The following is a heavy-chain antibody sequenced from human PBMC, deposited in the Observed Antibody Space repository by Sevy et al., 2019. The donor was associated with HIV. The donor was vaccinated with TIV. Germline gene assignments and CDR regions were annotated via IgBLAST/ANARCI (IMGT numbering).Heavy chain of an antibody. V-gene: IGHV3-64*01. Sequence: GGSLRLSCAASGFTFSSYAMHWVRQAPGKGLEYVSAISSNGGSTYYANSVKGRFTISRDNSKNTLYLQMGSLRAEDMAVYYCARLFYGSADYWGQGTLVTVSS. CDR1: GFTFSSYA. CDR3: ARLFYGSADY. J-gene: IGHJ4*02. CDR2: ISSNGGST. D-gene: IGHD3-10*01.